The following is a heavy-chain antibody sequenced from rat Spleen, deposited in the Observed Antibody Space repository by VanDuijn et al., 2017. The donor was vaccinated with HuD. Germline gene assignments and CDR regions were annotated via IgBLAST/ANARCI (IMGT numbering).Heavy chain of an antibody. V-gene: IGHV3-3*01. Sequence: QLQESGPGLVKPSQSLSLTCSVTVYSITSSYRWNWIRKFPGNKLEWMGYINGAGSTHYNPSLKSRISITRDTSKNQFFLQVNSVTTEDTATYFCARWDYYSPRWYFDFWGPGTMVTVSS. J-gene: IGHJ1*01. CDR1: VYSITSSYR. CDR2: INGAGST. D-gene: IGHD1-1*01. CDR3: ARWDYYSPRWYFDF.